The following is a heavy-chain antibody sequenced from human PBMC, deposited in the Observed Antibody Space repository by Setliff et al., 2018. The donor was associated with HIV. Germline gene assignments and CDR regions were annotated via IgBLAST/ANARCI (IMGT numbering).Heavy chain of an antibody. V-gene: IGHV3-74*01. CDR1: GFTFSSYW. J-gene: IGHJ4*02. D-gene: IGHD4-17*01. CDR3: AREAVDDYARYFDY. CDR2: MNTDGSST. Sequence: GGSLRLSCAASGFTFSSYWMHWVRQAPGKGLVWVFGMNTDGSSTRYADSVKGRFTISRDNAKNMLYLQMNSLSADDTAVYYCAREAVDDYARYFDYWGQGSLVTVSS.